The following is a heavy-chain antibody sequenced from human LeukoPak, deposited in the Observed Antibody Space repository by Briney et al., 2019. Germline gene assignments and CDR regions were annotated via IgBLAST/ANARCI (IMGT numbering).Heavy chain of an antibody. CDR1: GFTFSSYG. CDR2: IWYDGSNK. J-gene: IGHJ4*02. D-gene: IGHD6-19*01. CDR3: AKTTGYSSGWVDY. Sequence: GGSLRLSCAASGFTFSSYGMHWVRQAPGKGLEWVAVIWYDGSNKYYADSVKGRFTISRDNSKNTLNLQMNSLRAEDTAIYYCAKTTGYSSGWVDYWGQGTLVTVSS. V-gene: IGHV3-33*06.